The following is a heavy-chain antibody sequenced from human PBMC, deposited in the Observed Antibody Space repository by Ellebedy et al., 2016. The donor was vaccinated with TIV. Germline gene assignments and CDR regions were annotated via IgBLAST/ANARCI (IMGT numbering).Heavy chain of an antibody. CDR1: GFTFSSYA. CDR3: ARDPVVAASTEPNWFDP. CDR2: ISYDGSNK. Sequence: GESLKISXAASGFTFSSYAMHWVRQAPGKGLEWVAVISYDGSNKYYADSVKDRFTISRDNSKNTLYLQMNSLRAEDTAVYYCARDPVVAASTEPNWFDPWGQGTLVTVSS. D-gene: IGHD2-15*01. J-gene: IGHJ5*02. V-gene: IGHV3-30-3*01.